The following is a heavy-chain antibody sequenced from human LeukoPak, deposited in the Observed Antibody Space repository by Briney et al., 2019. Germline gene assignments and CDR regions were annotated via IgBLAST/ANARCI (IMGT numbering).Heavy chain of an antibody. J-gene: IGHJ6*03. CDR3: ARDRGPATYYYGSGSYYNGPDYYYMDV. D-gene: IGHD3-10*01. V-gene: IGHV1-46*01. CDR2: INPSGGST. Sequence: ASVKVSCKASGYTFTSYAMNWVRQAPGQGLEWMGIINPSGGSTSYAQKFQGRVTMTRDTSTSAVYMELSSLRSEDTAVYYCARDRGPATYYYGSGSYYNGPDYYYMDVWGKGTTVTISS. CDR1: GYTFTSYA.